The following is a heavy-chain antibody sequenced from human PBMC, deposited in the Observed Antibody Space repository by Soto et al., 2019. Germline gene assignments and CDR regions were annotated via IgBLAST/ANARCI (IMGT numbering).Heavy chain of an antibody. CDR1: GFTFTNHA. D-gene: IGHD1-1*01. Sequence: GGSLRLSCAASGFTFTNHAFHWVRQAPGKGLEWVSIVSYDGGNKYYADSVKVRFTMSRDNSKSTVYLEMNSLRPEDTAVYYCARGIQLSLRLFHXWGQGTLVTVSX. J-gene: IGHJ4*02. V-gene: IGHV3-30-3*01. CDR2: VSYDGGNK. CDR3: ARGIQLSLRLFHX.